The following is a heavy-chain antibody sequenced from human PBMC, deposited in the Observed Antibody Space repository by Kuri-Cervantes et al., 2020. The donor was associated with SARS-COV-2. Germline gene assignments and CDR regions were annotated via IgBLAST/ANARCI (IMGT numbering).Heavy chain of an antibody. CDR3: ARDWLRGGFDY. J-gene: IGHJ4*02. D-gene: IGHD3-9*01. Sequence: GGSLRLSCAASGFTFSSYWMSWVRQAPGKGLEWVANIKQDGSEKYYVDSVKGRFTISRDNAKTSLYLQMNSLGAEDTAEYYCARDWLRGGFDYWGQGTLVTVSS. CDR1: GFTFSSYW. CDR2: IKQDGSEK. V-gene: IGHV3-7*05.